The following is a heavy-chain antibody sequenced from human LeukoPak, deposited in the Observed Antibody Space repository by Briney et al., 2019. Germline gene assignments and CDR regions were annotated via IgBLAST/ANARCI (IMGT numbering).Heavy chain of an antibody. D-gene: IGHD3-10*01. CDR2: ISYDGSNK. J-gene: IGHJ4*02. CDR3: ARDSLGDPTYYFDY. Sequence: GGSLRLSCAASGFTFSSYALHWVRQAPGKGLEWVAVISYDGSNKYYADSVKGRFTISRDNSKNTLYLQMNSLRAEDTAVYYCARDSLGDPTYYFDYWGQGTLVTVSS. V-gene: IGHV3-30*04. CDR1: GFTFSSYA.